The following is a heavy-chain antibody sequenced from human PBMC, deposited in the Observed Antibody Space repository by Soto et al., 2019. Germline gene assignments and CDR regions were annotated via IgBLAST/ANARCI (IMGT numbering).Heavy chain of an antibody. CDR1: GFTFSSYG. J-gene: IGHJ4*02. CDR3: ARVDSIAAAGPSDY. V-gene: IGHV3-33*01. D-gene: IGHD6-13*01. Sequence: PGGSLRLSCAASGFTFSSYGMHWVRQAPGKGLEWVAVIWYDGSNKYYADSVKGRFTISRDNSKNTLYLQMNSLRAEDTAVYYCARVDSIAAAGPSDYWGQGTLVTVSS. CDR2: IWYDGSNK.